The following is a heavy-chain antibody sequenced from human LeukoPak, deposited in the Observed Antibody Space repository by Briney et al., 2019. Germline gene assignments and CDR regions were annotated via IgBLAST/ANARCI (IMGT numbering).Heavy chain of an antibody. J-gene: IGHJ4*02. Sequence: PGGSLRLSCAASGFTFSTYIMTWVRQAPGKGLEWVSYISSSSSTMYYADSVKGRFTISRDNAKNSLYLQMNSLRAEDTAVYYCARAGSSWYFPHDYWGQGTLVTVSS. CDR1: GFTFSTYI. D-gene: IGHD6-13*01. CDR3: ARAGSSWYFPHDY. CDR2: ISSSSSTM. V-gene: IGHV3-48*01.